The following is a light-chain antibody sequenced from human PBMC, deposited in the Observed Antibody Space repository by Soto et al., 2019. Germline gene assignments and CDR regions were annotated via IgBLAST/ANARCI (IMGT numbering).Light chain of an antibody. CDR1: QSVSSY. J-gene: IGKJ4*01. V-gene: IGKV3-11*01. Sequence: EIVLTQSPATLSLSPGVRATLSCRASQSVSSYLAWYQQNPCQAPRLLIYDASNRATGIPARFSGSGSGTDFTLTISSLEPEDFAIYYCQQRSNWPPVTFGGGTKVEIK. CDR3: QQRSNWPPVT. CDR2: DAS.